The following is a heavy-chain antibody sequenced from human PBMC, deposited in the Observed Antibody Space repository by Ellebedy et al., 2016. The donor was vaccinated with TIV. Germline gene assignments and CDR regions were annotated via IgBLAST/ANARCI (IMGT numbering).Heavy chain of an antibody. CDR2: INNGGRTT. D-gene: IGHD5-18*01. Sequence: GESMKISCAASGFTFSGYAMSWVRQAPGKGLEWVSGINNGGRTTSYADSVKGRFTISRDNSKRTVDLQMNSLRAEDTAVYFCAKDRTPGDGYWVFDNWGQGTLVSVSS. CDR3: AKDRTPGDGYWVFDN. V-gene: IGHV3-23*01. J-gene: IGHJ4*02. CDR1: GFTFSGYA.